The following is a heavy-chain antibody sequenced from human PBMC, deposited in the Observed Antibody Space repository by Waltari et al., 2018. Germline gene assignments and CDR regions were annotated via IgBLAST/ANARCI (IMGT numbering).Heavy chain of an antibody. J-gene: IGHJ4*02. CDR1: GFTFSSYG. Sequence: QVQLVESGGGVVQPGRSLRLSCAASGFTFSSYGMHWVRQAPGKGLEWVAVIWYDGSNKYYADSVKGRFTISRDNSKNTLYLQMNSLRAEDTAVYYCARAPTYSGSYYLDYWGQGTLVTVSS. D-gene: IGHD1-26*01. CDR3: ARAPTYSGSYYLDY. CDR2: IWYDGSNK. V-gene: IGHV3-33*01.